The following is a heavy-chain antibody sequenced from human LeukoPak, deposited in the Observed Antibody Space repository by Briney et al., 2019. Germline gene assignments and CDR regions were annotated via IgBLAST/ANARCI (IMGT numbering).Heavy chain of an antibody. CDR3: AKDWAVAGTGFDY. Sequence: PGGSLRLSCAASGFTFSSYGMHWVRQAPGKGLEWVAFIRYDGSNKYYADSVKGRFTISRDNSKNTLYLQMKSLRAEDTAVYYCAKDWAVAGTGFDYWGQGTLVTVSS. D-gene: IGHD6-19*01. V-gene: IGHV3-30*02. CDR1: GFTFSSYG. J-gene: IGHJ4*02. CDR2: IRYDGSNK.